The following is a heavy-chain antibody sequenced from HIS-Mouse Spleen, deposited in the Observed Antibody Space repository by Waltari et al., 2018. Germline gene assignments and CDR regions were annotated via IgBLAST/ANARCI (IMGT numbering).Heavy chain of an antibody. D-gene: IGHD6-13*01. CDR2: IYYSGST. J-gene: IGHJ2*01. CDR3: AREIPYSSSWYDWYFDL. Sequence: QLQLQESGPGLVKPSETLSLTCTVSGGSSSSSSYYWGWIGQAPGKGLGWIGRIYYSGSTYYNPALKSRVTISVDTSKNQFSLKLSSVTAADTAVYYCAREIPYSSSWYDWYFDLWGRGTLVTVSS. CDR1: GGSSSSSSYY. V-gene: IGHV4-39*07.